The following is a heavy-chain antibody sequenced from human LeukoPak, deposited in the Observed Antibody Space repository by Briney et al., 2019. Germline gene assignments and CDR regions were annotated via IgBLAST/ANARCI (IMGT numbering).Heavy chain of an antibody. CDR2: IYHSGST. V-gene: IGHV4-30-2*01. CDR3: ARTKLRYFDY. J-gene: IGHJ4*02. CDR1: GGSISSGGYS. D-gene: IGHD3-9*01. Sequence: SETLSLTCAVSGGSISSGGYSWSWIRQPPGKGLEWIGYIYHSGSTYYNPSLKSRVTISVDRSKDQFSLKLSSLTAADTAVYYCARTKLRYFDYWGQGTLVTVSS.